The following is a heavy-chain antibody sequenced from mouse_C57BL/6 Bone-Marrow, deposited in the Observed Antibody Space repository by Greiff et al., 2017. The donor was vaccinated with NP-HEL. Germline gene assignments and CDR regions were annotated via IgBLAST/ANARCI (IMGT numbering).Heavy chain of an antibody. Sequence: VQLKQSGAELVRPGASVKLSCTASGFTITDYYMHWVKQRPEQGLEWIGWIDPENGDTDYASKFQGKATITADPSSHTAYLQLSRLTSEDAAVYYCTAGGYYAMGGWGQGTTVTVSS. CDR1: GFTITDYY. CDR2: IDPENGDT. V-gene: IGHV14-4*01. D-gene: IGHD1-1*02. J-gene: IGHJ4*01. CDR3: TAGGYYAMGG.